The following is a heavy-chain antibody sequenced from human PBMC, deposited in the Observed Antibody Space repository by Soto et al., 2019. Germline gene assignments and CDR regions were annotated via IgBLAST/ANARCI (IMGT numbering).Heavy chain of an antibody. J-gene: IGHJ5*02. CDR3: ARGPYRNTYNWFDS. CDR2: ISGSGLTI. CDR1: GFTFSDYY. D-gene: IGHD5-12*01. Sequence: PGGSLRLSCAASGFTFSDYYFTWVRQAPGKGLEWVSYISGSGLTIYYADSVKGRFTISRDNAKNSLYLQMNSLGVEDTAVYYCARGPYRNTYNWFDSWGQGTLVTVSS. V-gene: IGHV3-11*04.